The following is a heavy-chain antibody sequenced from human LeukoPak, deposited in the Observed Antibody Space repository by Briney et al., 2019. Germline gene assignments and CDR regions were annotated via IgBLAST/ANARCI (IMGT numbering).Heavy chain of an antibody. CDR1: GYTFTDYY. J-gene: IGHJ4*02. CDR3: ATGDYDFWSGHIDY. Sequence: ASVKVSCKVSGYTFTDYYMHWVQQAPGKGLEWMGLVDPEDGETIYAEKFQGRVTITADTSTDTAYMELSSLRSEDTAVYYCATGDYDFWSGHIDYWGQGTLVTVSS. V-gene: IGHV1-69-2*01. D-gene: IGHD3-3*01. CDR2: VDPEDGET.